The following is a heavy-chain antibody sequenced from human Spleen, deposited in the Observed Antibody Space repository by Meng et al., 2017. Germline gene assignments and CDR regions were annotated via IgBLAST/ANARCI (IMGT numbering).Heavy chain of an antibody. J-gene: IGHJ4*02. CDR1: GDSVSSNCAA. CDR3: ARQEGAFDY. CDR2: TYYRSKWYN. V-gene: IGHV6-1*01. D-gene: IGHD3-16*01. Sequence: QIQLQQSGPDLVKPSQTISPTCAISGDSVSSNCAAWNWLRQSPSRGLEWLGRTYYRSKWYNDYAVSVKSRITIHPDTYKNQFSLELNSVTPEDTAVYYCARQEGAFDYWGQGTLVTVSS.